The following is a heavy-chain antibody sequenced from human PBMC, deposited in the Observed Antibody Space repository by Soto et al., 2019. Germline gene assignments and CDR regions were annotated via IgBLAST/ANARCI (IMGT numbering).Heavy chain of an antibody. CDR1: GGSFSGHY. CDR3: ARVPHPVDTAMVRVYGMDV. Sequence: SETLSLTCAVYGGSFSGHYWSWIRQPPGKGLEWIGEINHSGSTNYNPSLKSRVTISVDTSKNQFSLKLSSVTAADTAVYYCARVPHPVDTAMVRVYGMDVWGQGTTVTVSS. D-gene: IGHD5-18*01. V-gene: IGHV4-34*01. J-gene: IGHJ6*02. CDR2: INHSGST.